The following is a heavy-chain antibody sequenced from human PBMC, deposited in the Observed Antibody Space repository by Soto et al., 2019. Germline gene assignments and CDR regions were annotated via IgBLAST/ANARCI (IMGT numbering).Heavy chain of an antibody. CDR1: GFTFSSYA. V-gene: IGHV3-23*01. Sequence: EVQLLESGGGLVQPGGSLRLSCAASGFTFSSYAMSWVRQAPGKGLEWVSAISGSGGSTYYADSVKGRFTISRDNSKNTLYLQMNSLRAEDAAVYYCAKQTLSLTGPADYWGQGTLVTVSS. CDR3: AKQTLSLTGPADY. CDR2: ISGSGGST. J-gene: IGHJ4*02. D-gene: IGHD2-2*01.